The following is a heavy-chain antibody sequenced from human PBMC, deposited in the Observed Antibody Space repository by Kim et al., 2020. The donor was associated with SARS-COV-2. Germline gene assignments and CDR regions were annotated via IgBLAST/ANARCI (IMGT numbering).Heavy chain of an antibody. J-gene: IGHJ6*04. V-gene: IGHV3-30*04. CDR1: GFSFTSYA. Sequence: GGSLRLSCAASGFSFTSYAIHWVRQAPGKGLEWVSVVSDEGTDKDYADSVVGRFTISRDNSKNTLYLQMNSLRGEDTAMYFCARASSNSRTWYGIDFWG. D-gene: IGHD2-2*01. CDR2: VSDEGTDK. CDR3: ARASSNSRTWYGIDF.